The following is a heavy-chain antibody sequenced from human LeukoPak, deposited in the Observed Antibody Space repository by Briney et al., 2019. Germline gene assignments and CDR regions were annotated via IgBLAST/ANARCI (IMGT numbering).Heavy chain of an antibody. J-gene: IGHJ4*02. V-gene: IGHV4-4*07. CDR2: IYTSGST. Sequence: PSETLSFTCTVSGGSISSYYWSWLRQPAGKGLEWIGRIYTSGSTNYNPSLKSRVTMSVDTSKNQFSLKLSPVTAADTAVYYCARDYGDNLFDYWGQGTLVAVSP. CDR1: GGSISSYY. CDR3: ARDYGDNLFDY. D-gene: IGHD4-17*01.